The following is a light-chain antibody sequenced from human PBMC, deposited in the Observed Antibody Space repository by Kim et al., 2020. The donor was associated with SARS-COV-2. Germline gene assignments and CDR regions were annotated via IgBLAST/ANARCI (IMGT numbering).Light chain of an antibody. CDR3: QVWDGSTDHYV. Sequence: PGRGAKKHGAGKNRGSKNVKGYQQKAGQAPVLGISNDSDRPSEIPDRFSGANAGNTATLTSSRVEAGDEADYYCQVWDGSTDHYVFGTGTKVTVL. J-gene: IGLJ1*01. CDR1: NRGSKN. V-gene: IGLV3-21*04. CDR2: NDS.